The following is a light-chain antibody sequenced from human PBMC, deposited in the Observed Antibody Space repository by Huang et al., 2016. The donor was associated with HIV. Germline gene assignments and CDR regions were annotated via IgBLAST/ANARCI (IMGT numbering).Light chain of an antibody. Sequence: EIVMTQSPVTLSVSLGGRATLTCRASQSITTNLAWYKQQPGQAPRLLISGASTRASGIPARFSGGGSGTEFTLTISRLQSEDFAVYFCQQYITWPPLTFGGGTTVEIK. J-gene: IGKJ4*01. CDR1: QSITTN. V-gene: IGKV3-15*01. CDR3: QQYITWPPLT. CDR2: GAS.